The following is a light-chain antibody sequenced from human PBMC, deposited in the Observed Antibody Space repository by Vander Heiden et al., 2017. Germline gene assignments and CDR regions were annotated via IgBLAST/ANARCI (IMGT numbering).Light chain of an antibody. V-gene: IGKV3D-20*01. CDR2: DAS. Sequence: IVLTQSPATLSLSPGERATLSCRASQSVGSNYLAWYQQKPGQAPRLLIYDASNRTTDITDRFSGSGSGTDFSLTISRLEPEDFAVYDCKHYGTSSHFTCGPGTKVDVK. J-gene: IGKJ3*01. CDR3: KHYGTSSHFT. CDR1: QSVGSNY.